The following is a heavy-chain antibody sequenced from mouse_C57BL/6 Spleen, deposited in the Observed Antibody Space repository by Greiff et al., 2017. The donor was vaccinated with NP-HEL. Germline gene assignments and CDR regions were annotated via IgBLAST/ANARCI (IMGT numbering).Heavy chain of an antibody. CDR3: ARQGTGKGYYFDY. CDR2: INSGGSYT. Sequence: EVMLVESGGDLVKPGGSLKLSCAASGFTFSSYGMSWVRQTPDKRLEWVATINSGGSYTYYPDSVKGRFTISRDNAKNTLYLQRSSLKSEDTAMYYCARQGTGKGYYFDYWGQGTTLTVSS. CDR1: GFTFSSYG. J-gene: IGHJ2*01. D-gene: IGHD4-1*01. V-gene: IGHV5-6*01.